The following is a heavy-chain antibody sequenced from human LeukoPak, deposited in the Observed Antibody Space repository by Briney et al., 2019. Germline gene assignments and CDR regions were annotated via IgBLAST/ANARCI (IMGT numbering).Heavy chain of an antibody. D-gene: IGHD3-3*01. Sequence: GGSLRLSCAASGLTVSSNYMSWVRQAPGKGLEWVSVIYRSGSTYYADSVKGRFTLSRDNSKNTLYLQMNSLRAEDTAIYYCAKNTFVLPDFWGQGTLVTVSS. CDR3: AKNTFVLPDF. CDR2: IYRSGST. J-gene: IGHJ4*02. V-gene: IGHV3-53*01. CDR1: GLTVSSNY.